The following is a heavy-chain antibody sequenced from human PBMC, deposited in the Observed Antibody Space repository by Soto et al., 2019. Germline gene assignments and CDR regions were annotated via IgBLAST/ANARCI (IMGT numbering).Heavy chain of an antibody. CDR3: ARATELYPTFDY. J-gene: IGHJ4*02. Sequence: QVQLVASGGGVVQPGRSLRLSCAASGFTFSSYGMHWVRQAPGKGLEWVAVIWYDGSNKYYADSVKGRFTISRDNSKNTLYLQMNSLRAEDAAVYYCARATELYPTFDYWGQGTLVTVSS. V-gene: IGHV3-33*01. CDR2: IWYDGSNK. D-gene: IGHD4-4*01. CDR1: GFTFSSYG.